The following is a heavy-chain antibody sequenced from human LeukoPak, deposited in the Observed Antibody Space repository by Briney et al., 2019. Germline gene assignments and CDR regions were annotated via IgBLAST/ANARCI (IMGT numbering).Heavy chain of an antibody. J-gene: IGHJ4*02. V-gene: IGHV3-23*01. D-gene: IGHD1-26*01. CDR3: AKYGPQDSGSSHFDY. Sequence: GGSLRLSCAASGFTFSGYAMSWVRQAPGKGLEWVSAIRDSGSSTHYADSVKGRFTTSRDNSKNTLFLQMNSLRAEDTAIYYCAKYGPQDSGSSHFDYWGQGALVTVSS. CDR1: GFTFSGYA. CDR2: IRDSGSST.